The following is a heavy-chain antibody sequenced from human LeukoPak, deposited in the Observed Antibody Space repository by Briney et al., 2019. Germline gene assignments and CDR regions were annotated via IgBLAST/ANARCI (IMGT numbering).Heavy chain of an antibody. CDR1: GGSISSGGYY. CDR3: ARVLSDIVVVPAAISKDGPPWFDP. CDR2: IYYSGST. Sequence: KPSQTLSLTCTVSGGSISSGGYYWSWIRQHPGKGLEWIGYIYYSGSTYYNPSLKSRVTISVDTSKTQFSLKLSSVTAADTAVYYCARVLSDIVVVPAAISKDGPPWFDPWGQGTLVTVSS. J-gene: IGHJ5*02. V-gene: IGHV4-31*03. D-gene: IGHD2-2*01.